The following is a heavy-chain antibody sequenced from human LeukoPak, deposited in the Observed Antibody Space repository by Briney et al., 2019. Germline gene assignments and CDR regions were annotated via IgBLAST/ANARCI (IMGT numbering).Heavy chain of an antibody. Sequence: GGSLRLSCAASGFTFSSYSMNWVRRAPGKGLEWVSSISSSSSYIYYADSVRGRFTISRDNSKNTLYLQMNSLRAEDTAVYYCARTYYYDSSGYYGNYYYYYGMDVWGQGTTVTVSS. CDR2: ISSSSSYI. CDR3: ARTYYYDSSGYYGNYYYYYGMDV. J-gene: IGHJ6*02. CDR1: GFTFSSYS. V-gene: IGHV3-21*01. D-gene: IGHD3-22*01.